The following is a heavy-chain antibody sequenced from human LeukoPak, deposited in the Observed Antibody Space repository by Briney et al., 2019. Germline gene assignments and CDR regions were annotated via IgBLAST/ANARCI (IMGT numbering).Heavy chain of an antibody. D-gene: IGHD3-10*01. Sequence: GGSLRLSCAASGFTFSSHGMHWVRQAPGKGLVWVSRINSDGSSTSYADSVKGRFTISRDNAKNTLYLQMNSLRAEDTAVYYCARDRSPLLWFGELLNWFDPWGQGTLVTVSS. CDR3: ARDRSPLLWFGELLNWFDP. J-gene: IGHJ5*02. CDR2: INSDGSST. V-gene: IGHV3-74*01. CDR1: GFTFSSHG.